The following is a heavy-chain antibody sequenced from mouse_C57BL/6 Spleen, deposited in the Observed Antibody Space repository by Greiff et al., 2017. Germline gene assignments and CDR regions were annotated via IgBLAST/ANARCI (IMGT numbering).Heavy chain of an antibody. CDR1: GYTFTSYW. J-gene: IGHJ3*01. Sequence: VQLQQPGAELVKPGASVKLSCKASGYTFTSYWMQWVKQRPGQGLAWIGEIDPSDSYTNYNQKFKGKATLTVDTSSSTAYMQLSSLTSEDSAVYYCARSRVVAKDWFAYWGQGTLVTVSA. V-gene: IGHV1-50*01. CDR3: ARSRVVAKDWFAY. CDR2: IDPSDSYT. D-gene: IGHD1-1*01.